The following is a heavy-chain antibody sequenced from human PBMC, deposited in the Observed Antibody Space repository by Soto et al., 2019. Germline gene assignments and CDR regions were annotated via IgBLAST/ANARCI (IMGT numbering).Heavy chain of an antibody. CDR2: ISSNGGST. V-gene: IGHV3-64*01. CDR1: GVTFSSYA. D-gene: IGHD6-13*01. J-gene: IGHJ4*02. CDR3: ARQSYSSYYFDY. Sequence: EVQLVESGGGLVQPGGSLRLSCAASGVTFSSYAMHWVRQAPGKGLEYVSAISSNGGSTYYANSVTGRFTISRDNSKNTLYLQMGSLRAEDMAVYYCARQSYSSYYFDYWGQGTLVTVSS.